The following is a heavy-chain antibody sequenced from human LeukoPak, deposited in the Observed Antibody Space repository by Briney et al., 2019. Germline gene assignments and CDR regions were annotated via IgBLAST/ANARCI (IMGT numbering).Heavy chain of an antibody. J-gene: IGHJ5*02. CDR1: GGSISSYY. V-gene: IGHV4-59*01. Sequence: KPSETLSLTCTVSGGSISSYYWSWIRQPPGKGLEWIGYIYCSGSTNYNPSLKSRVTISVDTSKNQFSLKLSSVTAADTAVYYCAGSGRPLTYYYGSGSYRNWFDPWGQGTLVTVSS. D-gene: IGHD3-10*01. CDR2: IYCSGST. CDR3: AGSGRPLTYYYGSGSYRNWFDP.